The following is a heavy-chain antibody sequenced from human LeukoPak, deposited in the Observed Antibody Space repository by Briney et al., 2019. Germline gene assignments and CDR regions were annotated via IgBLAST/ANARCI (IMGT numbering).Heavy chain of an antibody. CDR3: ARGVFDGSYFAC. CDR1: GGSFSGYD. V-gene: IGHV4-34*01. CDR2: VNPSGNT. Sequence: KSSETLSLTCAVHGGSFSGYDWHWIRQPPGKGLEWIGEVNPSGNTNYNPSLKSRVTISVDTSKNQFSLNLSSVTAADTAVYYCARGVFDGSYFACWGQGTLVTVSS. D-gene: IGHD1-26*01. J-gene: IGHJ4*02.